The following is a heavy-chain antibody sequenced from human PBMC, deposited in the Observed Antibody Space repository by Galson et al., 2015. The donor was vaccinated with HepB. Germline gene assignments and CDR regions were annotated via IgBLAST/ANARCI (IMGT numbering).Heavy chain of an antibody. Sequence: SLRLSCAASGFTFSDYYMSWIRQAPGKGLEWVSYISSSSSYTNYADSVKGRFTISRDNAKNSLYLQMNSLRAEDTAVYYCARDPDCSSTSCYFGYWGQGTLVTVSS. CDR2: ISSSSSYT. V-gene: IGHV3-11*06. D-gene: IGHD2-2*01. J-gene: IGHJ4*02. CDR1: GFTFSDYY. CDR3: ARDPDCSSTSCYFGY.